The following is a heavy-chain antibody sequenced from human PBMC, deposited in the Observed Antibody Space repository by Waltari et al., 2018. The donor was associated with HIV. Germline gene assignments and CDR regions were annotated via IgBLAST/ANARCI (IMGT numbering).Heavy chain of an antibody. J-gene: IGHJ2*01. V-gene: IGHV4-38-2*01. CDR2: VYHSGST. D-gene: IGHD2-21*01. CDR1: GSSINSDDN. Sequence: QVQLQESGPGLLKPSEPLSLTCVVSGSSINSDDNWGWVRQPPGKGLEWIGSVYHSGSTLHNPSLNSRVTISIDTSKSHFSLKLTSVTAADTAVYYCARAGVVPALFDLWGRGTLVTVSS. CDR3: ARAGVVPALFDL.